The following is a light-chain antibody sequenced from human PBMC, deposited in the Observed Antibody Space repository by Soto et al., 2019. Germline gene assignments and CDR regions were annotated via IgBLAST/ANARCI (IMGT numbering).Light chain of an antibody. CDR3: QQYGSSFPVT. Sequence: IGLTQSLATLSLSPGERATLSCRAGQSINSRYLAWYQHKPGQAPRLLIYGASNRASGIPDRFSGSGSGTEFRLTINRLEPEDFAVYYCQQYGSSFPVTFGGGTKV. V-gene: IGKV3-20*01. J-gene: IGKJ4*01. CDR1: QSINSRY. CDR2: GAS.